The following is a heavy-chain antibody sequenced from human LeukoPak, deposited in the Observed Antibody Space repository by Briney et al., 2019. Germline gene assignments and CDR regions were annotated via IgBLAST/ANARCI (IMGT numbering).Heavy chain of an antibody. CDR1: GGSFSGYY. V-gene: IGHV4-34*01. Sequence: SETLSLTCAVYGGSFSGYYWSWIRQPPGKGLEWIGEINHSGSTNYNPSLKSRVTISVDTSKNQFSLKLSSVTAADTAVYYCARAVFSYCSGGSCPYFNYWGQGTLVTVSS. CDR3: ARAVFSYCSGGSCPYFNY. J-gene: IGHJ4*02. CDR2: INHSGST. D-gene: IGHD2-15*01.